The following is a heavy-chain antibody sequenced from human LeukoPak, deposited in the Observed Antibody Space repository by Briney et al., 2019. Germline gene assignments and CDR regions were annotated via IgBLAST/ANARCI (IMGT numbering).Heavy chain of an antibody. CDR2: ISYDGSTK. D-gene: IGHD4/OR15-4a*01. J-gene: IGHJ4*02. V-gene: IGHV3-30*04. Sequence: PGGSLRLSCAASGFTFSNSAMHWVRQAPGKGLEWVAVISYDGSTKYYADSVKGRFTVSRDNSENTLSLQMNSLRAEDAAVYYCARPLYGAASVALNPNSLDYWGQGTLVTVSS. CDR3: ARPLYGAASVALNPNSLDY. CDR1: GFTFSNSA.